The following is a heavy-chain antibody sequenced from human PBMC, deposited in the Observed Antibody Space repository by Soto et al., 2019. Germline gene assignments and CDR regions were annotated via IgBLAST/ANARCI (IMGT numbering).Heavy chain of an antibody. CDR1: GGSFSGYY. V-gene: IGHV4-34*01. D-gene: IGHD2-8*01. J-gene: IGHJ3*02. CDR3: SYLECTIGACYTGHDAFDI. Sequence: SETLSLTCAVYGGSFSGYYWSWIRQSPGKGLEWIGEINHSGSTNYNPSLKSRVTISVDTSKNQFSLKLSSVTAADTAVYYCSYLECTIGACYTGHDAFDIWGQGTMVTVSS. CDR2: INHSGST.